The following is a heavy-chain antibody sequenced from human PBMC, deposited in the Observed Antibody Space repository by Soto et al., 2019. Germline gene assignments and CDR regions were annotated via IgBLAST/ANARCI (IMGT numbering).Heavy chain of an antibody. Sequence: QIALKESGPTLVKPTETLTLTCSFSGFSFTTGRVAVGWIRQPPGKALEWLGLIYGNDDKRFSPSLKSRLTITKGTTSKQVVLTLSNMDPGDTGTYYCAHSDLSEVVIPFGFWGQGTVVTVSS. V-gene: IGHV2-5*01. D-gene: IGHD3-3*01. CDR1: GFSFTTGRVA. CDR3: AHSDLSEVVIPFGF. CDR2: IYGNDDK. J-gene: IGHJ4*02.